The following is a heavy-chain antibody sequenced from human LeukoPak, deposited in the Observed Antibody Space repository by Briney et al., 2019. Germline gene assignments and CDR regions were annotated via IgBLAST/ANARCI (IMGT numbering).Heavy chain of an antibody. D-gene: IGHD3-22*01. V-gene: IGHV1-69*04. CDR2: IIPILGIA. CDR3: APNPPYYYDSSGWLSY. Sequence: SVKVSCKASGGTFSSYAISWVRRAPGQGLEWMGRIIPILGIANYAQKFQGRVTITADKSTSTAYMELSSLRSEDTAAYYCAPNPPYYYDSSGWLSYWGQGTLVTVSS. J-gene: IGHJ4*02. CDR1: GGTFSSYA.